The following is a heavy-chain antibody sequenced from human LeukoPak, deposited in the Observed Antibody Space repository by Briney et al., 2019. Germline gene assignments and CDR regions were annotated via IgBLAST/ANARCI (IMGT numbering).Heavy chain of an antibody. CDR1: GGSFSGYY. V-gene: IGHV4-34*01. Sequence: SETLSLTCAVYGGSFSGYYWSWIRQPPGKELEWIGEINHSGSTNYNPSLKSRVTISVDTSKNQFSLKLSSVTAADTAVYYCAREGGGYSYGNDYYYYYMDVWGKGTTVTISS. CDR3: AREGGGYSYGNDYYYYYMDV. J-gene: IGHJ6*03. CDR2: INHSGST. D-gene: IGHD5-18*01.